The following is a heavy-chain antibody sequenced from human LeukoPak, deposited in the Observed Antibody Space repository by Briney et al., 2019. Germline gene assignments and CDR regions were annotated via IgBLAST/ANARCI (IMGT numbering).Heavy chain of an antibody. V-gene: IGHV3-20*04. J-gene: IGHJ6*03. CDR1: GFTFDDYG. Sequence: GGSLRLSCAASGFTFDDYGMSWVRHAPGKGLEWVSGINWNGGSTGYADSVKGRFTISRDNAKNSLYLQMNSLRAEDTALYYCARVKRSRATTISIYYYYMDVWGKGTTVTVSS. CDR2: INWNGGST. CDR3: ARVKRSRATTISIYYYYMDV. D-gene: IGHD4-17*01.